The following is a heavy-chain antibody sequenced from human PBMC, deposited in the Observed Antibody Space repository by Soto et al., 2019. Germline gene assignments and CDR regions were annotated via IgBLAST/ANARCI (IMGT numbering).Heavy chain of an antibody. CDR3: ARADSGYGGFDY. CDR1: GFTFSDYY. D-gene: IGHD5-12*01. J-gene: IGHJ4*02. CDR2: ISSSSSYT. V-gene: IGHV3-11*05. Sequence: PGGSLRLSCAASGFTFSDYYMSWIRQAPGKGLEWVSYISSSSSYTNYADSVKGRFTISRDNAKNSLYLQMNSLRAEDTAVYYCARADSGYGGFDYWGQGTLVTVSS.